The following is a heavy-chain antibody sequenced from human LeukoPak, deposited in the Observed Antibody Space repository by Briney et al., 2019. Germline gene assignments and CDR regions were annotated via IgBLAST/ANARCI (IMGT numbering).Heavy chain of an antibody. J-gene: IGHJ3*02. D-gene: IGHD6-19*01. V-gene: IGHV4-38-2*02. Sequence: SETLSLTCTVSGYSISSGYYWGWIRQPPGKGLEWIGSIYRSGSTYYNPSLKSRVTISVDTSKNQFSLKLSSVTAADTAVYCCARGIEQWLVTDAFDIWGQGTMVIVSS. CDR1: GYSISSGYY. CDR3: ARGIEQWLVTDAFDI. CDR2: IYRSGST.